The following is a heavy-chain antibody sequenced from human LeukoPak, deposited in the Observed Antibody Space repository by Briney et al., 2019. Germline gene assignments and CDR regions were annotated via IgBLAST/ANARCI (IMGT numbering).Heavy chain of an antibody. CDR3: ARAYSSSWSSRYFDL. D-gene: IGHD6-13*01. CDR2: ISYDGSNK. J-gene: IGHJ2*01. Sequence: GRSLRLSCAASGFTFSSYGMHWVRQAPGKGLEWVAVISYDGSNKYYADSVKGRFTISRDNSKNTLYLQMNSLRAEDTAVYYCARAYSSSWSSRYFDLWGRGTLVTVSS. CDR1: GFTFSSYG. V-gene: IGHV3-30*03.